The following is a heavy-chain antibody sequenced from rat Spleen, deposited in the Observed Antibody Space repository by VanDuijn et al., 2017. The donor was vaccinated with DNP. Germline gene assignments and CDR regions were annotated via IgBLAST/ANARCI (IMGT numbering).Heavy chain of an antibody. D-gene: IGHD1-6*01. CDR3: ARSQFMYTTDGGYFDF. CDR1: GFSLTSYG. J-gene: IGHJ1*01. V-gene: IGHV2-16*01. Sequence: QVQLKESGPGLVQPSQTLSLTCTVSGFSLTSYGVRWVRQPPGKGLEWIGTIWSGGSTDYNSALKSRLSVSRDTSKSQVLLKMNSLQTEDTAMYFCARSQFMYTTDGGYFDFWGPGTMVTVSS. CDR2: IWSGGST.